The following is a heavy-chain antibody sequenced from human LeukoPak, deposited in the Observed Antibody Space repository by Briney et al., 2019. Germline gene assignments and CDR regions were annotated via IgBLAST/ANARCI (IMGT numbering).Heavy chain of an antibody. Sequence: GESLKISCKGSGYSFTSYWISWVRQMPGKGLEWMGRIDPSDSYTNYSPSFQGHVTISADKSISTAYLQWSSLKASDTAMYYCERREDNWFDPWGQGTLVTVSS. CDR2: IDPSDSYT. V-gene: IGHV5-10-1*01. J-gene: IGHJ5*02. CDR3: ERREDNWFDP. CDR1: GYSFTSYW.